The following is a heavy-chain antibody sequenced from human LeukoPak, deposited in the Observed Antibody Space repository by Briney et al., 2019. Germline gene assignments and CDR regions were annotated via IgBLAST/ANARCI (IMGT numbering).Heavy chain of an antibody. CDR2: IYTSGST. V-gene: IGHV4-61*02. J-gene: IGHJ4*02. Sequence: SETLSLTCTVSGGSISSGSYYWSWIRQPAGKGLEWIGRIYTSGSTNYNPSLKSRVTISVDTSKNQFSLKLSSVTAADTAVYFCARCRDGYPPFDYWGQGTLVTVSS. D-gene: IGHD5-24*01. CDR3: ARCRDGYPPFDY. CDR1: GGSISSGSYY.